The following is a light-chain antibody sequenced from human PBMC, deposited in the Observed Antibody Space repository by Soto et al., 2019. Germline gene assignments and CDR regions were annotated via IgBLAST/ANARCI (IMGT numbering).Light chain of an antibody. CDR3: CSYTSLSSVV. Sequence: QSALTQPASVSGSPGQSITIACTGTSSDVGGYNHVSWYQHPPGRAPKLILFGVSDRPSGVSHRFSGSKSGNTASLTISGLQAEDEADYYCCSYTSLSSVVFGGGTKVTVL. J-gene: IGLJ2*01. CDR1: SSDVGGYNH. V-gene: IGLV2-14*01. CDR2: GVS.